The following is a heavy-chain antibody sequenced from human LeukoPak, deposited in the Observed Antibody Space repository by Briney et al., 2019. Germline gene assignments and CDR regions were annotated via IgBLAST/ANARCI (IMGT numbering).Heavy chain of an antibody. D-gene: IGHD2-21*01. CDR2: IKGDGSST. CDR3: ARGAYCGGDCPLPNSLY. J-gene: IGHJ4*02. V-gene: IGHV3-74*01. CDR1: GFTFSSHW. Sequence: QPGGSLRLSCAASGFTFSSHWMHWVRQAPGKGLVWVSRIKGDGSSTTYADSVKGRFTISRDNAKNTLYLQMNSLTAEDTAVYYCARGAYCGGDCPLPNSLYWGRGTLVTVSS.